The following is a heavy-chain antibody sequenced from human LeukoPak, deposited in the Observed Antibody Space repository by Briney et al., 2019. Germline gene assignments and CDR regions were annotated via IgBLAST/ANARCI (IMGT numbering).Heavy chain of an antibody. CDR3: ARDIKREWSLFDY. Sequence: GGSLRLSCAASGFTFSSYAMTWVRQAPGKGLEWVAAMSGNGDTTYYADSVKGRFTISRDNSKNTLYLQMNSLRAEDTAVYYCARDIKREWSLFDYWGQGTLVTVSS. CDR1: GFTFSSYA. CDR2: MSGNGDTT. J-gene: IGHJ4*02. D-gene: IGHD3-3*01. V-gene: IGHV3-23*01.